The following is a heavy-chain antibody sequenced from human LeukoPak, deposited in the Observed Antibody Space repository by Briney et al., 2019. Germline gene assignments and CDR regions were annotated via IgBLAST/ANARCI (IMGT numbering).Heavy chain of an antibody. V-gene: IGHV4-34*01. CDR1: GGSFSGYY. CDR3: ARVRSDSSGYYYVTKYWYFDL. CDR2: INHSGST. J-gene: IGHJ2*01. D-gene: IGHD3-22*01. Sequence: TSETLSLTCAVYGGSFSGYYWSWIRQPPGKGLEWIGEINHSGSTNYNPSLKSRVTISVDTSKNQFSLKLSSVTAADTAVYYCARVRSDSSGYYYVTKYWYFDLWGRGTLVTVSS.